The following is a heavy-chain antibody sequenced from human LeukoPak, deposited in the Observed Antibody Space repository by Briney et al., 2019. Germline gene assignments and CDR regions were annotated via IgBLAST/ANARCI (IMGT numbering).Heavy chain of an antibody. CDR3: ARAGGYDSSGYYYY. V-gene: IGHV4-39*07. CDR2: IYYSGST. D-gene: IGHD3-22*01. J-gene: IGHJ4*02. CDR1: GGSLSSSSYY. Sequence: SETLSLTSTVSGGSLSSSSYYWGWIRQPPGKGLEWIGSIYYSGSTYYNPSLKSRVTISVDTSKNQFSLKLSSVTAADTAVYYCARAGGYDSSGYYYYWGQGTLVTVSS.